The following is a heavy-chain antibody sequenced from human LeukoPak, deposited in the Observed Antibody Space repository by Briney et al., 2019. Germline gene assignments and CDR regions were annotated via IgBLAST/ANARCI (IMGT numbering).Heavy chain of an antibody. Sequence: PSETLSLTCAVYGGSFSGYYWSWIRQPPGKGLEWIGEINHSGSTNYNPSLKSRVTISVDTSKNQFSLKLSSVTAADTAVYYCARGRSSGRHYFDYWGQGTLVTVSS. J-gene: IGHJ4*02. V-gene: IGHV4-34*01. CDR1: GGSFSGYY. CDR2: INHSGST. D-gene: IGHD6-19*01. CDR3: ARGRSSGRHYFDY.